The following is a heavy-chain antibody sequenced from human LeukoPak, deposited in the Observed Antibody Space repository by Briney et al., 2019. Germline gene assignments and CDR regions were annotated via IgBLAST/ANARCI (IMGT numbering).Heavy chain of an antibody. J-gene: IGHJ6*04. CDR2: TSSSSSYI. Sequence: GGSLRLSCAASGFTFSSYSMNWVRQAPGKGLEWVSSTSSSSSYIYYADSVKGRFTISRDNAKNSLYLQMNSLRAEDTAVYYCARVPVVPAAIFYYGMDVWGKGTTVTVSS. V-gene: IGHV3-21*01. CDR3: ARVPVVPAAIFYYGMDV. D-gene: IGHD2-2*01. CDR1: GFTFSSYS.